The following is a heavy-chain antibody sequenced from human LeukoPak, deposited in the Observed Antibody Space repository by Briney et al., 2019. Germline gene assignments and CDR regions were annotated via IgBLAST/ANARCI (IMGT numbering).Heavy chain of an antibody. CDR3: ARGYCTGANCPPYYYYGMDV. Sequence: PGGSLRLSCAASGFTFDTYAMHWVRQAPGEGLEWMAVIWYDGSRKEYPDSVKGRFTVSRDNSKNTLDMQMNSLRAEDTAVYYCARGYCTGANCPPYYYYGMDVWGQGTTVTVSS. D-gene: IGHD2-8*02. CDR1: GFTFDTYA. V-gene: IGHV3-33*01. CDR2: IWYDGSRK. J-gene: IGHJ6*02.